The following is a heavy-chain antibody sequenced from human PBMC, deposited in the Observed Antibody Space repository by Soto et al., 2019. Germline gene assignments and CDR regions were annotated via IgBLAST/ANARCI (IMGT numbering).Heavy chain of an antibody. CDR1: GFSLTTYG. J-gene: IGHJ4*02. D-gene: IGHD3-22*01. CDR3: ARXFRPAGRLIPPDYYLDS. Sequence: GGSLRLSCAASGFSLTTYGMHWVRQAPGKGLEWVAVIWYDGSNRYYGNSVRGRFTISRDTSNNTLYLQMNSLTAADSAVYYCARXFRPAGRLIPPDYYLDSWGQGTLVTVSS. CDR2: IWYDGSNR. V-gene: IGHV3-33*01.